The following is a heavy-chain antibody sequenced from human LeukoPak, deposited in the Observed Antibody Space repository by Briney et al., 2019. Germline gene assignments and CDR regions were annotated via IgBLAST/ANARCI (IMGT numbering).Heavy chain of an antibody. J-gene: IGHJ5*02. CDR3: ARVADILTGYYIFNWFDP. CDR1: GGSISSYY. Sequence: SETLSLTCTVSGGSISSYYWSWIRQPPGKGLEWIGYIYYSGSTNYNPSLKSRVTISVDTSKNQFSLKLSSVTAADTAVYYCARVADILTGYYIFNWFDPWGQGTLVTVSS. V-gene: IGHV4-59*12. D-gene: IGHD3-9*01. CDR2: IYYSGST.